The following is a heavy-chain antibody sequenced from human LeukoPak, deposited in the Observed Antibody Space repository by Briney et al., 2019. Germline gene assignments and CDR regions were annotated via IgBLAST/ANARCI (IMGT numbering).Heavy chain of an antibody. CDR3: AKWMGAYCGGDCYKVFDY. Sequence: GGSLRLSCAASGFTFSSYGMHWVRQAPGKGLEWVAVISYDGSNKYYADSVKGRFTISRDNSKNTLYLQMNSLRAEDTAVYYCAKWMGAYCGGDCYKVFDYWGQGTLVTVSS. V-gene: IGHV3-30*18. D-gene: IGHD2-21*02. CDR2: ISYDGSNK. CDR1: GFTFSSYG. J-gene: IGHJ4*02.